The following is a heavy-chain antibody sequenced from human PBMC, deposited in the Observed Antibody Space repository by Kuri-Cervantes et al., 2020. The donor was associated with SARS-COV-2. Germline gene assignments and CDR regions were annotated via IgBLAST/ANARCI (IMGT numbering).Heavy chain of an antibody. D-gene: IGHD3-3*01. CDR2: ISYDGSNK. J-gene: IGHJ6*02. V-gene: IGHV3-30-3*01. CDR3: ARGPSWGKRFFDYYYGMDV. Sequence: GESLKISCAASGFTFSSYAMHWVRQAPGKGLEWVAVISYDGSNKYYADSVKGRFTISRDNSKNTLYLQMNSLRAEDTAGYYCARGPSWGKRFFDYYYGMDVWGQGTTVTVSS. CDR1: GFTFSSYA.